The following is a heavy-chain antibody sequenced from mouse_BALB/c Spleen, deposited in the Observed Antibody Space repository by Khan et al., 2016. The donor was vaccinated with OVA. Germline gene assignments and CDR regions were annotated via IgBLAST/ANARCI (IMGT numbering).Heavy chain of an antibody. CDR3: ASGRLVLRYPDYFDY. Sequence: EVELVESGPGLLKPSQSLSLTCTVTGYSITSDYAWNWIRQFPGNKLELMAYISYSGSTTYSPSLRSRISITRDTSKNQFFLQLNSVTTEDTATYYCASGRLVLRYPDYFDYWGQGTTLTVSS. V-gene: IGHV3-2*02. J-gene: IGHJ2*01. CDR2: ISYSGST. CDR1: GYSITSDYA. D-gene: IGHD1-1*01.